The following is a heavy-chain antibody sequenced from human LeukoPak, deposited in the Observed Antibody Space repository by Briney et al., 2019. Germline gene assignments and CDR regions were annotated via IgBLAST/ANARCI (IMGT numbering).Heavy chain of an antibody. V-gene: IGHV3-23*01. J-gene: IGHJ4*02. CDR1: GFTFSSYD. D-gene: IGHD6-13*01. CDR2: ITVTGDT. CDR3: AKVPVWQQLVDY. Sequence: GGSLRLSCAASGFTFSSYDMHWVRQAPGKGLEWVSGITVTGDTYYADSLKGRFTISRDNSRNTLYLQMNSLRADDTAVYYCAKVPVWQQLVDYWGQGTLVTVSS.